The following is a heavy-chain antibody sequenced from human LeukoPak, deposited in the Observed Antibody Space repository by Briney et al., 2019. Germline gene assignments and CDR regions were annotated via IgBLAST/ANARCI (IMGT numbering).Heavy chain of an antibody. D-gene: IGHD3-22*01. CDR2: VSGGGDST. Sequence: GGSLRLSCAASGFPFSSYAMSWVRQAPGKGLEGVSAVSGGGDSTYYVDSVKGRFTISRDNSKNTLYLQMNSLRAEDTAVYYCAKGDKNRMVYYDSSGYRPFDYWGQGTLVTVSA. CDR1: GFPFSSYA. CDR3: AKGDKNRMVYYDSSGYRPFDY. J-gene: IGHJ4*02. V-gene: IGHV3-23*01.